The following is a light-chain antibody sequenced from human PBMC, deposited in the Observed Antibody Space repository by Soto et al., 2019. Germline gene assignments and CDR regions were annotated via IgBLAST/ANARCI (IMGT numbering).Light chain of an antibody. J-gene: IGKJ2*02. Sequence: DIQMTQSPSTLSASVGDRVTITCRASQSVSIWLAWYQQKPGGAPKLLIYGASSLESGVPAKFSGSGSVTEFTLTIDSLQPDDFATYYCQQYSESPRTFGLGTKVEIK. CDR3: QQYSESPRT. V-gene: IGKV1-5*01. CDR1: QSVSIW. CDR2: GAS.